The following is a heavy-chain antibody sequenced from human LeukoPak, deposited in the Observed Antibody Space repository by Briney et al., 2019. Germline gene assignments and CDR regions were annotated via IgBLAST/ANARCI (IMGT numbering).Heavy chain of an antibody. V-gene: IGHV3-30-3*01. CDR1: GFTFSSYA. Sequence: TGRSLRLSCAASGFTFSSYAMHWVHQAPGKGLEWVAVISYDGSNKYYADSVKGRFTISRDNSKNTLYLQMNSLRAEDTAVYYCARYPPREDYYDSSGYYYSWGQGTLVTVSS. CDR3: ARYPPREDYYDSSGYYYS. J-gene: IGHJ4*02. CDR2: ISYDGSNK. D-gene: IGHD3-22*01.